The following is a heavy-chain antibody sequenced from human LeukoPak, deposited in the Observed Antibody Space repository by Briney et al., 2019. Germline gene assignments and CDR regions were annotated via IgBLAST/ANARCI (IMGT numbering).Heavy chain of an antibody. J-gene: IGHJ4*02. CDR2: IYTSGST. Sequence: SETLSLTCTVSGGSISSGSYYWSWIRQPAGKGLEWIGRIYTSGSTNYNPSLKSRVTISVDTSKNQFSLKLSSVTAADTAVYYCAMGQLSFYYFDYWGQGTLVTVSS. CDR3: AMGQLSFYYFDY. V-gene: IGHV4-61*02. CDR1: GGSISSGSYY. D-gene: IGHD3-16*02.